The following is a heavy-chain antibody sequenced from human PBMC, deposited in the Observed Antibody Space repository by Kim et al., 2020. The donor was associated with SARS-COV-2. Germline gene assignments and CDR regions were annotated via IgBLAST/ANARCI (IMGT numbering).Heavy chain of an antibody. V-gene: IGHV3-21*01. CDR1: GFTFSSYS. J-gene: IGHJ3*02. D-gene: IGHD5-12*01. CDR2: ISSSSSYI. Sequence: GGSLRLSCAASGFTFSSYSMNWVRQAPGKGLEWVSSISSSSSYIYYADSVKGRFTISRDNAKNSLYLQMNSLRAEDTAVYYCARDTGPEGYGGAFDIWGQGTMVTVSS. CDR3: ARDTGPEGYGGAFDI.